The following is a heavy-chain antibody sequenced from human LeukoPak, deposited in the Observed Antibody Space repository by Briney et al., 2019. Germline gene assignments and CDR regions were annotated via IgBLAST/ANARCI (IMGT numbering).Heavy chain of an antibody. V-gene: IGHV3-74*01. CDR3: AFHNSSGNFGY. CDR2: IKTGGSDT. J-gene: IGHJ4*02. D-gene: IGHD3-22*01. CDR1: GFTFSRYW. Sequence: GGSLRLSCAASGFTFSRYWMNWVRHAPGKGLVWVSRIKTGGSDTAYADSVKGRFTISRDNAKNTLYLQMNSLRPEDTAVYYCAFHNSSGNFGYWGQGTLVTVSS.